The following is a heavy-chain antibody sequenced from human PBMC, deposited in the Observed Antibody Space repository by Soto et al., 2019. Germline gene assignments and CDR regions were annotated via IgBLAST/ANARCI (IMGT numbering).Heavy chain of an antibody. V-gene: IGHV3-23*01. J-gene: IGHJ4*02. Sequence: GGSLRLSCAASGFTFSKYAMSWVRQAPGKGLEWVSAISGSGASTYYADSVKGRFTISRDSSKNTLYLQMNNLRADDTAVYYCAKVGPLSGTYSSSDYWGQGTLVTVSS. CDR1: GFTFSKYA. CDR3: AKVGPLSGTYSSSDY. D-gene: IGHD1-26*01. CDR2: ISGSGAST.